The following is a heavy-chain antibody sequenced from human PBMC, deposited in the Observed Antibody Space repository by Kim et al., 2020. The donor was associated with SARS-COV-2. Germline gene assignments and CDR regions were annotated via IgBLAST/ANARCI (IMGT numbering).Heavy chain of an antibody. Sequence: ASVKVSCKASGYTFTSYGISWVRQAPGQGLEWMGWISAYNGNTNYAQKLQGRVTMTTDTSTSTAYMELRRLRSDDTAVYYCARDFSGLLWFGESLYYYYGMDVWGQGTTVTVSS. CDR1: GYTFTSYG. D-gene: IGHD3-10*01. CDR2: ISAYNGNT. J-gene: IGHJ6*02. CDR3: ARDFSGLLWFGESLYYYYGMDV. V-gene: IGHV1-18*01.